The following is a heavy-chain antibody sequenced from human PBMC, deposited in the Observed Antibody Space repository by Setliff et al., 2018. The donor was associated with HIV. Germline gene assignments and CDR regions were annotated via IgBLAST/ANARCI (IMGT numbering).Heavy chain of an antibody. CDR2: IYYTGFA. J-gene: IGHJ4*02. CDR3: TREGRGDPAMATTRIGY. Sequence: PSETLSLTCSVPGDSISSGSYFWGWIRQTPGKGLEWIGNIYYTGFAYYNPSLKSRVTISLDTSKTHFFLNLTSVTDADTAVYFCTREGRGDPAMATTRIGYWGQGKLVTVSS. D-gene: IGHD1-1*01. CDR1: GDSISSGSYF. V-gene: IGHV4-39*02.